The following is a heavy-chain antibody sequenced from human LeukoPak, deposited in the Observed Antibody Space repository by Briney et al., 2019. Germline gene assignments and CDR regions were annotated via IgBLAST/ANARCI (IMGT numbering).Heavy chain of an antibody. Sequence: PGGSLRLSCAASGFTFDDYAMHWVRQAPGKGLECVSLISWNGGSTYYADSVKGRFTISRDNSKNSLYLQMNSLRAEDTALYYCAKAATEYSSSWLDYWGQGTLVTVSS. CDR1: GFTFDDYA. CDR3: AKAATEYSSSWLDY. CDR2: ISWNGGST. J-gene: IGHJ4*02. V-gene: IGHV3-43D*04. D-gene: IGHD6-6*01.